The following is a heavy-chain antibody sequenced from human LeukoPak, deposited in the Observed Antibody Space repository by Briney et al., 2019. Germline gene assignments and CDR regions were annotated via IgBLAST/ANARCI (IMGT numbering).Heavy chain of an antibody. CDR3: ARDPGIVGATVEFDY. D-gene: IGHD1-26*01. CDR2: ISAYNGNT. J-gene: IGHJ4*02. CDR1: GYTFTSYG. Sequence: ASVKVSCKASGYTFTSYGISWVRQAPGQGLEWMGWISAYNGNTNYAQKLQCRVTMTTDTSTSTAYMELRSLRSDDTAVYYCARDPGIVGATVEFDYWGQGTLVTVSS. V-gene: IGHV1-18*01.